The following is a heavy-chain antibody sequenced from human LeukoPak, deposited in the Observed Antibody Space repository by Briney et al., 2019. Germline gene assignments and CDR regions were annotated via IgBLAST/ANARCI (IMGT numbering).Heavy chain of an antibody. D-gene: IGHD1-26*01. CDR3: ARGLVVGATKGPFGY. CDR1: GYTFTSYG. CDR2: ISAYNGKT. Sequence: ASVKVSCKASGYTFTSYGISWVRQAPGQGLEWMGWISAYNGKTNYAQKLQGRVTMTTDTSTSTAYMELRSLRSDDTAVYYCARGLVVGATKGPFGYWGQGTLVTVSS. J-gene: IGHJ4*02. V-gene: IGHV1-18*01.